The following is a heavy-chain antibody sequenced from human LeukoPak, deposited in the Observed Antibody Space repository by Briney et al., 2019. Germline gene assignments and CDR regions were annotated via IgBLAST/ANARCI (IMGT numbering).Heavy chain of an antibody. D-gene: IGHD1-26*01. CDR1: GGSISSSSYY. CDR2: INHSGST. Sequence: PSETLSLTCTVSGGSISSSSYYWGWIRQPPGKGLEWIGEINHSGSTNYNPSLKSRVTISVDTSKNQFSLKLTSVTAADTAVYYCARGCGAMNDAFDIWGQGTMVTVSS. V-gene: IGHV4-39*07. CDR3: ARGCGAMNDAFDI. J-gene: IGHJ3*02.